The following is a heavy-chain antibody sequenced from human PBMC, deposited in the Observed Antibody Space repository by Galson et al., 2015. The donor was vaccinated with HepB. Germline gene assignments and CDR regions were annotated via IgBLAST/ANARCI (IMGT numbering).Heavy chain of an antibody. D-gene: IGHD1-26*01. CDR3: AKDSRPPSGSYPSYFDY. CDR1: GFTFSSYA. CDR2: ISGSGGST. V-gene: IGHV3-23*01. J-gene: IGHJ4*02. Sequence: SLRLSCAASGFTFSSYAMSWVRQAPGKGLEWVSAISGSGGSTYYADSVKGRFTISRDNSKHTLYLQMNSLRAEDTAVYYCAKDSRPPSGSYPSYFDYWGQGTLVTVSS.